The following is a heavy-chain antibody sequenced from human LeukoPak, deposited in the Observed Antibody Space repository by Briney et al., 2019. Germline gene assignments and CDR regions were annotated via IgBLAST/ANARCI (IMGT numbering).Heavy chain of an antibody. CDR2: ISWNSGSI. J-gene: IGHJ4*02. CDR1: GFTFDDYA. CDR3: AKDRLVPFDY. V-gene: IGHV3-9*01. Sequence: PGRSLRLSCAASGFTFDDYAMHWVRQAPGKGLEWVSGISWNSGSIGYADSVKGRFTISRDNSKNTLYLQMNSLRAEDTAVYYCAKDRLVPFDYWGQGTLVTVSS. D-gene: IGHD6-19*01.